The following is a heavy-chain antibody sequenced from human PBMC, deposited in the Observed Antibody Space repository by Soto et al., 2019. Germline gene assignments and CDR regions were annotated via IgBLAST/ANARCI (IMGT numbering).Heavy chain of an antibody. D-gene: IGHD3-3*01. CDR3: ARTYYDFWSGYLGAFDI. V-gene: IGHV3-48*03. Sequence: EVPLVESGGGLVQPGGSLRLSCAASGFTFSSYEMNWVRQAPGKGLEWVSYISSSGSTIYYADSVKGRFTISRDNAKNSLYLQMNSLRAEDTAVYYCARTYYDFWSGYLGAFDIWGQGTMVTVSS. CDR2: ISSSGSTI. CDR1: GFTFSSYE. J-gene: IGHJ3*02.